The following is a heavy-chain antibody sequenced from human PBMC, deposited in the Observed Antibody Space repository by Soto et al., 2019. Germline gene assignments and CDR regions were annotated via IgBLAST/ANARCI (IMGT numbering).Heavy chain of an antibody. J-gene: IGHJ4*02. CDR2: ISGSGDSS. CDR1: GFTFSSFG. CDR3: AKVGIGMFSHKHHFDH. V-gene: IGHV3-23*01. D-gene: IGHD2-2*03. Sequence: GGSLRLSCTASGFTFSSFGMAWVRQAPGKGLEWVSAISGSGDSSYYADSVRDRFTISRDNPTNTLYLQMNNLRAEDTAVYYCAKVGIGMFSHKHHFDHWGQGTQVTVSS.